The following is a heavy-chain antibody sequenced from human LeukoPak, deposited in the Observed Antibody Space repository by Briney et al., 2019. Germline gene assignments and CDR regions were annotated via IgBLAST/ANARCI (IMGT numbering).Heavy chain of an antibody. CDR3: ARDPRGRGYTGMDV. D-gene: IGHD1-1*01. J-gene: IGHJ6*04. CDR2: ISAYNGNT. Sequence: ASVKVSCKASGYTFTSYGISWVRQAPGQGLEWMGWISAYNGNTNYAQKLQGRVTITTDESTSTAYMELSSLRSEDTAVYYCARDPRGRGYTGMDVWGKGTTVTVPS. V-gene: IGHV1-18*01. CDR1: GYTFTSYG.